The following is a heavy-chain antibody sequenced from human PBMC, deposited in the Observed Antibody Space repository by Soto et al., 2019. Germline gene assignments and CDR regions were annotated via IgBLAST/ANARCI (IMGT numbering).Heavy chain of an antibody. CDR2: VYAAGTT. J-gene: IGHJ5*02. Sequence: QVQLQESGPGLLKASETLSLSCSVSGGSISKFYWSWIRKTAGKGLEWMGRVYAAGTTDYNPSLRSRVNVSVYISKKTFSLRLTSVTAAETGVNYWVRDGSETLRDGFDPWGQGKLVTVSS. CDR1: GGSISKFY. CDR3: VRDGSETLRDGFDP. D-gene: IGHD3-10*01. V-gene: IGHV4-4*07.